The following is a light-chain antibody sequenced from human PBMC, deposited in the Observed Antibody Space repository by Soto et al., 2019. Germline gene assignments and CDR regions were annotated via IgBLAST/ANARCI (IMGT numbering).Light chain of an antibody. CDR1: QSVNIN. V-gene: IGKV3-15*01. CDR3: QQYKNWPAIT. CDR2: GAS. J-gene: IGKJ5*01. Sequence: EIVMTQSPATLSVSPGERATLSRRASQSVNINLAWYQQKPGQAPRLLIFGASSRANGIPARFSGSGSGTEFTLTISSLQSEDFAVYYCQQYKNWPAITFGQGTRLEI.